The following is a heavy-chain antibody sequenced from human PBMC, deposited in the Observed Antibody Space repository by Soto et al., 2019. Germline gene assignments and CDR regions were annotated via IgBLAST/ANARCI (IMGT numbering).Heavy chain of an antibody. Sequence: EVPLVESGGGLIQPGGSLRLSFAASGFTVSSNYMSWVRQAPGKGLEWVSVIYSGGSTYYADSVKGRFTISRDNSKNALYLQMNSLRAEDTAVYYCARDHVYGDYPEYFQHWGQGTLVTVSS. D-gene: IGHD4-17*01. CDR3: ARDHVYGDYPEYFQH. CDR2: IYSGGST. V-gene: IGHV3-53*01. CDR1: GFTVSSNY. J-gene: IGHJ1*01.